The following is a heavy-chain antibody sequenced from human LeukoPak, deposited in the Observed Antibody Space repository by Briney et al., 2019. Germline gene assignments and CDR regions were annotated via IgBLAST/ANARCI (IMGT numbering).Heavy chain of an antibody. CDR1: GGTFSSYA. V-gene: IGHV1-69*06. CDR2: IIPIFGTA. D-gene: IGHD6-13*01. Sequence: SVKVSCKASGGTFSSYAISWVRQAPGQGLEWMGGIIPIFGTANYAQKFQGRDTITADKSTSTAYMELSSLRSEDTAVYYCAGDLGTVAAGSWWFDPWGQGTLVTVSS. CDR3: AGDLGTVAAGSWWFDP. J-gene: IGHJ5*02.